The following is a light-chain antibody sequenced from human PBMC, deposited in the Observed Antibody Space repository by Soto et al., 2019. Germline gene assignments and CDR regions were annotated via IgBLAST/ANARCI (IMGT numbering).Light chain of an antibody. CDR1: SSDVGGYNY. CDR2: DVS. CDR3: STYKSSSIYIYV. Sequence: QSVLTQPASVSGSPGQSITISCTGTSSDVGGYNYVSWYQQHPGKAPKLMIYDVSNRPSGVSNRFSGSKSGHTASLTISGLKAENEVDYYCSTYKSSSIYIYVLGTGTKVPVL. V-gene: IGLV2-14*01. J-gene: IGLJ1*01.